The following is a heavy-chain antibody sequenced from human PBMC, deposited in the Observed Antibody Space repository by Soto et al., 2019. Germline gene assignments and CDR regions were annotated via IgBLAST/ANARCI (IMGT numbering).Heavy chain of an antibody. CDR2: ISGYNGNT. CDR3: ARRDSRGYLFDY. J-gene: IGHJ4*02. Sequence: ASVKVSCKASGYSFSIFGFSWVRQAPGQGLEWMGWISGYNGNTDYAQKLQGRVTMTTDASTSTAYMELRSLRSDDTAVYYCARRDSRGYLFDYWGQGTLVTVSS. V-gene: IGHV1-18*01. D-gene: IGHD3-22*01. CDR1: GYSFSIFG.